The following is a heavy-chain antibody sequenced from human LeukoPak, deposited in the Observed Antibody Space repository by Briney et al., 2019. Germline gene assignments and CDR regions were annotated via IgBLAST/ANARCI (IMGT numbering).Heavy chain of an antibody. D-gene: IGHD2-2*01. Sequence: SETLSLTCAVYGGSFSGYYWSWIRQPPGKGLEWIGEINHSGSTNYNPSLKSRVTISVDTSKNQFSLKLSSVTAADTAVYYCARGTGHNIVVVPAAFGYWGQGTLVTVSS. V-gene: IGHV4-34*01. J-gene: IGHJ4*02. CDR2: INHSGST. CDR3: ARGTGHNIVVVPAAFGY. CDR1: GGSFSGYY.